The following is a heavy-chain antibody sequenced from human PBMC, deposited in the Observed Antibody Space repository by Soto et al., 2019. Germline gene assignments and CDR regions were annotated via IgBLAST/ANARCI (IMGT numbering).Heavy chain of an antibody. CDR1: GGSMSKFY. CDR2: VYATGTS. Sequence: SETLSLTCSVSGGSMSKFYWSWIRKTAGKGLEWMGRVYATGTSDYNPSLRSRIAMSVDISKKTFSLRLRSVTAADTGVYYCAGYNWNYYFDPWGQGTLVTVSS. D-gene: IGHD1-7*01. J-gene: IGHJ5*02. V-gene: IGHV4-4*07. CDR3: AGYNWNYYFDP.